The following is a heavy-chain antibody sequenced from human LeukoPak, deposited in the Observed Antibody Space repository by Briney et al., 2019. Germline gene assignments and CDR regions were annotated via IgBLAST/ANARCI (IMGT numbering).Heavy chain of an antibody. D-gene: IGHD5-24*01. CDR3: AREERWLQFDY. J-gene: IGHJ4*02. V-gene: IGHV3-21*01. CDR2: ISSSSSYI. CDR1: GFTFSSHG. Sequence: GGTLRLSCAASGFTFSSHGMNWVRQAPGKGLEWVSSISSSSSYIYYADSVKGRFTISRDNAKNSLYLQMNSLRAEDTAVYYCAREERWLQFDYWGQGTLVTVSS.